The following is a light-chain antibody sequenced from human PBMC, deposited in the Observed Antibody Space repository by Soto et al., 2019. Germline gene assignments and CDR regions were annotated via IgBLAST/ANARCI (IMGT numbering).Light chain of an antibody. Sequence: EIVLTQSPATLSLSPGERATLSCRASQSVGRDLAWYQQKSGQAPRLLIYDASIRATGIPARISGSGSGTDFTLTISSLEPEDFAVYYCQQRSNWPRITFGQGTRLEIK. CDR2: DAS. J-gene: IGKJ5*01. V-gene: IGKV3-11*01. CDR3: QQRSNWPRIT. CDR1: QSVGRD.